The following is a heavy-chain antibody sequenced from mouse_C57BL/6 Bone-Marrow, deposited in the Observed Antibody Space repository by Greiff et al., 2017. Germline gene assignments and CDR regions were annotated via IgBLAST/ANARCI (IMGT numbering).Heavy chain of an antibody. CDR3: VDGSSFDY. Sequence: QVQLQQSGAELMKPGASVKLSCTATGFTFNAYWIEWVKQRPGHGLEWIGEILPGSGSTNYNVKFKGKATFTADTSSNTAYMQLSSLTTEDSAIYYSVDGSSFDYWGQGTTLTVSS. J-gene: IGHJ2*01. D-gene: IGHD1-1*01. CDR2: ILPGSGST. V-gene: IGHV1-9*01. CDR1: GFTFNAYW.